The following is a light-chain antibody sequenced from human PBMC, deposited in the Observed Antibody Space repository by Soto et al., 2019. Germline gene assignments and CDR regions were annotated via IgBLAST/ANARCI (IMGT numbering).Light chain of an antibody. Sequence: QSALTQPPSLSGTPGQRVTISCSGSTSNIAGNTVHWYQHLPETAPKLLIYIDDQRPSGVPDRFSGSKSDTSASLAISGLQSEDEADYYCATWDDSLNAAVFGGGTQLTVL. CDR1: TSNIAGNT. CDR2: IDD. CDR3: ATWDDSLNAAV. V-gene: IGLV1-44*01. J-gene: IGLJ7*01.